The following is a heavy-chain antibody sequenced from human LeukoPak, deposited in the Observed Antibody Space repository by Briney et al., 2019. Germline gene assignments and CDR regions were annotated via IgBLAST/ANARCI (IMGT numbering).Heavy chain of an antibody. D-gene: IGHD2-15*01. CDR3: ARALVGYCSGGSCYPYFFDY. CDR1: GFTFSGSA. J-gene: IGHJ4*02. Sequence: GGSLKLSCAASGFTFSGSAMHWVRQASGKGLEWVGRIRSKANSYATAYAASVKGRFTISRDDSKNTAYLQMNSLRAEDTAVYYCARALVGYCSGGSCYPYFFDYWGQGTLVTVSS. CDR2: IRSKANSYAT. V-gene: IGHV3-73*01.